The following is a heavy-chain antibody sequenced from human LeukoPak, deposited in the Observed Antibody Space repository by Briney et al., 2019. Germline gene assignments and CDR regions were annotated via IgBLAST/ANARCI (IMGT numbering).Heavy chain of an antibody. J-gene: IGHJ4*02. D-gene: IGHD5-12*01. CDR2: IYYSGST. CDR1: VLSTSTDD. V-gene: IGHV4-59*01. Sequence: SETLSHSCTVSVLSTSTDDLSCGRQPPGKGLEWIGYIYYSGSTNYNPSLKSRVTISVDTSKNQFSLKLSSVTAADTAVYYCARDVDIYPYFHYWGQGTLVTVSS. CDR3: ARDVDIYPYFHY.